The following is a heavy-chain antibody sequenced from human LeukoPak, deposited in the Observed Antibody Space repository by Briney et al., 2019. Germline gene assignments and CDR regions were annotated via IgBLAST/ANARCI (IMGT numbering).Heavy chain of an antibody. CDR3: TSDTRGHFDY. CDR1: GCTFSGSI. J-gene: IGHJ4*02. V-gene: IGHV3-73*01. CDR2: IRTKPNNYAT. D-gene: IGHD2-2*01. Sequence: PGGSLKLSCAASGCTFSGSIMHWVCQASGKGLEWVGRIRTKPNNYATSYAASVRGRFSISRDDSKDTAYLQMDSLKTEDTAVYYLTSDTRGHFDYWGQGSLVTVSS.